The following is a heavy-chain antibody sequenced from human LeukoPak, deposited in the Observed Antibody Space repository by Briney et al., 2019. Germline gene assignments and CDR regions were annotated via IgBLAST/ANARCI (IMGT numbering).Heavy chain of an antibody. CDR3: ARDWYYSIDY. D-gene: IGHD3-10*01. CDR1: GYTFTRHY. V-gene: IGHV1-46*01. Sequence: ASVKVSCKASGYTFTRHYMHWVRQAPGQGLEWMGVINPGGSWTSYAQKFQGRVTMTRDMSTSTDYMELSSLRAEDTAVYYCARDWYYSIDYWGQGTLVTVSS. J-gene: IGHJ4*02. CDR2: INPGGSWT.